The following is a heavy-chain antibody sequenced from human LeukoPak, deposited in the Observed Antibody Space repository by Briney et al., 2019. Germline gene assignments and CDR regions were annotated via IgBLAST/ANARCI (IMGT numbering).Heavy chain of an antibody. V-gene: IGHV3-7*01. CDR3: ASSGFSGYSYLSY. D-gene: IGHD3-22*01. CDR1: GFTFSSYW. Sequence: PGGSLRLSCAASGFTFSSYWMSWVRQAPGKGLEWVANIKKDGSEKYYVDSVKGRFTISRDNAKTSLYLQMNSLRAEDTAVYYCASSGFSGYSYLSYWGQGTLVTVSS. J-gene: IGHJ4*02. CDR2: IKKDGSEK.